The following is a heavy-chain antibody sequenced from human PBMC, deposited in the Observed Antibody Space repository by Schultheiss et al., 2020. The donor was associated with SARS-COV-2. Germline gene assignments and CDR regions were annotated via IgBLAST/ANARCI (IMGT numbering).Heavy chain of an antibody. Sequence: GSLRLSCTVSGGSISSGSYYWGWIRRPPGKGLEWIGGIHYSGSTYYKPSLKSRVTISVDTSKNQFSLKVSSVTAADTAVYYCARDSGWYGAFDYWGQGALVTVSS. CDR3: ARDSGWYGAFDY. D-gene: IGHD6-19*01. CDR1: GGSISSGSYY. CDR2: IHYSGST. J-gene: IGHJ4*02. V-gene: IGHV4-39*01.